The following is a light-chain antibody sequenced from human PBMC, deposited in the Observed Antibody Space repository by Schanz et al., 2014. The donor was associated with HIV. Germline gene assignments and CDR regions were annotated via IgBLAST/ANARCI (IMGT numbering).Light chain of an antibody. J-gene: IGLJ2*01. Sequence: QSALTQPPSASGSPGQSVTISCTGTTSDVGGYNYVSWYQQHPGKAPKLMIYEVSKRPSGVPDRFSGSKSGTSASLTVSGLQADDEADYYCSSYAGSNSVLFGGGTKLTVL. CDR1: TSDVGGYNY. CDR3: SSYAGSNSVL. V-gene: IGLV2-8*01. CDR2: EVS.